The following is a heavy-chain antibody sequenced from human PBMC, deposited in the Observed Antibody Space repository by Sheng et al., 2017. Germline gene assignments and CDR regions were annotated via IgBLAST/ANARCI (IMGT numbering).Heavy chain of an antibody. V-gene: IGHV3-74*01. CDR2: IYSDGSDT. J-gene: IGHJ4*02. CDR1: IHLQQLL. D-gene: IGHD2-2*01. CDR3: ARDSSGSSSSYYFDY. Sequence: EVQLVESGGGLVQPGGSAETLLCNFWIHLQQLLDALGPAQAPGKGLVWVSRIYSDGSDTNYADSVKGRFTISRDNAKNTVYLQMNSLRAEDTAVYYCARDSSGSSSSYYFDYWGQGTLVTVSS.